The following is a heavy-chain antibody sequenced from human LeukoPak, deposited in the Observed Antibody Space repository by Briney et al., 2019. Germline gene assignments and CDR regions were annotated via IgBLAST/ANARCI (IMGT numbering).Heavy chain of an antibody. J-gene: IGHJ4*02. CDR3: ARDRWGVRGARAYYFDY. CDR2: IYYSGST. D-gene: IGHD3-10*01. Sequence: PSETLSLTCTVSGGSISSGDYYWSWIRQPPGKGLECIGYIYYSGSTYYNPSLKSRVTISVDTSKNQFSLKLSSVTAADTAEYYCARDRWGVRGARAYYFDYWGQGTLVTVSS. CDR1: GGSISSGDYY. V-gene: IGHV4-30-4*01.